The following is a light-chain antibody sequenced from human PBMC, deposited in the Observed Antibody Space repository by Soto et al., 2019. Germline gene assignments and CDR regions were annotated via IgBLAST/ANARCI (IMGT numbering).Light chain of an antibody. V-gene: IGKV1D-8*01. CDR3: QQYYTFPST. Sequence: VIWMTQSPSLLSASTGDRVTISCRMRQDISSYLAWYQQKPGKAPELLIYAASTLQSGVPSRFSGSESGTDFTLTISCLQSEDFATYYCQQYYTFPSTFGQGTKVEIK. CDR2: AAS. J-gene: IGKJ1*01. CDR1: QDISSY.